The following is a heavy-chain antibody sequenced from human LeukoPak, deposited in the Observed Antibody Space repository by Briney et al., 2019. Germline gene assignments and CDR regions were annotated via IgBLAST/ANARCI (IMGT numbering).Heavy chain of an antibody. CDR1: GFTFSSYS. V-gene: IGHV3-30*03. D-gene: IGHD3-22*01. Sequence: SGGSLRLSCAASGFTFSSYSMNWVRQAPGKGLEWVAVISYDGSNKYYADSVKGRFTISRDNSKNTLYLQMNSLRAEDTAVYYCARDLDYYDSSGYTDYWGQGTLVTVSS. J-gene: IGHJ4*02. CDR3: ARDLDYYDSSGYTDY. CDR2: ISYDGSNK.